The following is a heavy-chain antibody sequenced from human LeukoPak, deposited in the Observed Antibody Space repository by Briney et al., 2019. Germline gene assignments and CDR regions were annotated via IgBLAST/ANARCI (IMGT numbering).Heavy chain of an antibody. D-gene: IGHD5-12*01. Sequence: SETLSLTCTVSGGSIRSFYWSWIRQPAEKGLEWIGHIYTSGSTNYNPSLKSRVTMSVDTSNNQFSLKLTSVTAADTAVYYCARSGSGYLRYYFDYWGQGTLVTVSS. CDR2: IYTSGST. CDR1: GGSIRSFY. CDR3: ARSGSGYLRYYFDY. J-gene: IGHJ4*02. V-gene: IGHV4-4*07.